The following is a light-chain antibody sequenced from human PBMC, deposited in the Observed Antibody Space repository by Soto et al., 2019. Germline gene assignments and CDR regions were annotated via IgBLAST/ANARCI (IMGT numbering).Light chain of an antibody. CDR3: QSYDSSLSGSWV. Sequence: QSALTQPRSVSGSPGQSVTISCTGISSDVGGYNYVSWYQQHPGKAPKLIIYDVDKRPSGVPDRFSGSKSGTSASLAITALQAEDEADYYCQSYDSSLSGSWVFGGGTKVTVL. J-gene: IGLJ3*02. V-gene: IGLV2-11*01. CDR1: SSDVGGYNY. CDR2: DVD.